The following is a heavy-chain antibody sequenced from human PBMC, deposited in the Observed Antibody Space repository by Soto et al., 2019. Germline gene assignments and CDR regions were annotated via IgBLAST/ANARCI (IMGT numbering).Heavy chain of an antibody. V-gene: IGHV4-59*01. Sequence: PSETLSLTCTFSGGSISSYYWSWIRQPPGKGLEWIGYIYYSGSTNYNPSLKSRVTISVDTSKNQFSLKLSSVTAADTAVYYCARDRFYFDYWGQGTLVTVSS. CDR3: ARDRFYFDY. CDR1: GGSISSYY. CDR2: IYYSGST. J-gene: IGHJ4*02.